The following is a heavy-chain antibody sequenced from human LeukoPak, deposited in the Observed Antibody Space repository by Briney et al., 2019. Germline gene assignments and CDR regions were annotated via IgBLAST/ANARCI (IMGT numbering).Heavy chain of an antibody. V-gene: IGHV1-18*04. CDR2: ISAYNGNT. Sequence: ASVKVSCKAPGFTFNAYNIHWVRQAPGQGLEWMGWISAYNGNTNYAQKLQGRVTMTTDTSTSTAYMELRSLRSDDTAVYYCARGTATPDYWGQGTLVTVSS. CDR1: GFTFNAYN. J-gene: IGHJ4*02. CDR3: ARGTATPDY. D-gene: IGHD2-15*01.